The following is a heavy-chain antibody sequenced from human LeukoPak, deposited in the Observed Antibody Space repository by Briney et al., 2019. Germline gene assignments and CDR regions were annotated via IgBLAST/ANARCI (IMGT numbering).Heavy chain of an antibody. Sequence: PSETLSLTCAVYGGSFSGYYWSWIRQPPGKGLEWIGEINHSGSTNYNPSLKSRVTISVDTSKKQFSLKLTSVTAADTAVYYCARRPIYYDIVTGSRGAFDIWGQGTMVTVSS. V-gene: IGHV4-34*01. J-gene: IGHJ3*02. CDR2: INHSGST. D-gene: IGHD3-9*01. CDR1: GGSFSGYY. CDR3: ARRPIYYDIVTGSRGAFDI.